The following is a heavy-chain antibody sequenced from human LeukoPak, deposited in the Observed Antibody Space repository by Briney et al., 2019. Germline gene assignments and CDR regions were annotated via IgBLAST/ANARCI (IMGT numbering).Heavy chain of an antibody. CDR2: IYYSGST. D-gene: IGHD6-19*01. CDR1: GGSISGSSYY. J-gene: IGHJ6*03. V-gene: IGHV4-39*07. Sequence: SETLSLTCTVSGGSISGSSYYWGWIRQPPGKGLEWIGSIYYSGSTYYNPSLKSRVTISVDTSKNQFSLKLSSVTAADTAVYYCARGRGYSSGWYYYYYYMDVWGKGTTVTVSS. CDR3: ARGRGYSSGWYYYYYYMDV.